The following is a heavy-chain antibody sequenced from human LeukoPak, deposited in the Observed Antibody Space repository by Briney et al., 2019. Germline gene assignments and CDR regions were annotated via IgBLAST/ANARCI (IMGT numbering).Heavy chain of an antibody. CDR3: AREDVAARLFDY. CDR1: GGSISSGSYY. V-gene: IGHV4-61*02. J-gene: IGHJ4*02. Sequence: SETLSLTCTVSGGSISSGSYYWSWIRQPAGKGLEWIGRIYTSGSTNYSPSLKSRVTISVDTSKNQFSLKLSSVTAADTAVYYCAREDVAARLFDYWGQGTLVTVSS. CDR2: IYTSGST. D-gene: IGHD6-6*01.